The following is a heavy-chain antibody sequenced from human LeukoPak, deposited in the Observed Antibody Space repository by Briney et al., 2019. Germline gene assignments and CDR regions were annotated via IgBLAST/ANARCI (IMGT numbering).Heavy chain of an antibody. Sequence: PRRSLRPSCAAPGFTFSSYGMHWVRQAPGKGLEWVAVIWYDGSNKYYADSVKGRFTISRDNSKNTLYLQMNSLRAEDTGVYYCARANYDSSRGAFDIWGEGTMVTVSS. D-gene: IGHD3-22*01. V-gene: IGHV3-33*01. CDR2: IWYDGSNK. J-gene: IGHJ3*02. CDR1: GFTFSSYG. CDR3: ARANYDSSRGAFDI.